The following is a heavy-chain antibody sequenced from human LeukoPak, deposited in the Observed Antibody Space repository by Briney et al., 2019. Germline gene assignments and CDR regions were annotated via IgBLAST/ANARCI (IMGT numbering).Heavy chain of an antibody. D-gene: IGHD1-1*01. J-gene: IGHJ4*02. CDR1: GFTFDDYA. Sequence: GGSLRLSCAASGFTFDDYAMHWVRQTPGKGLECVSGINWNGGNIGYADFVKGRFTISRDNAKNSLYLQMNSLRAEDTALYYCARFLIRLGGIDYWGQGTLVTVSS. CDR3: ARFLIRLGGIDY. CDR2: INWNGGNI. V-gene: IGHV3-9*01.